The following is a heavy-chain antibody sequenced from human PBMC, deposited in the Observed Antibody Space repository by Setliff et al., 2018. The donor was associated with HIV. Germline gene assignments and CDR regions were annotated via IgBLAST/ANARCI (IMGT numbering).Heavy chain of an antibody. Sequence: ASVKVSCKASGYTFTSYVVNWVRQAPGQGLEWMGWISAYNGKTNYAQKVQGRVTMTTDTSTSTGYMELRSLRSDDTAVYYCARAPEAPDAFDIWGQGTMVTVSS. CDR2: ISAYNGKT. CDR3: ARAPEAPDAFDI. V-gene: IGHV1-18*01. J-gene: IGHJ3*02. CDR1: GYTFTSYV.